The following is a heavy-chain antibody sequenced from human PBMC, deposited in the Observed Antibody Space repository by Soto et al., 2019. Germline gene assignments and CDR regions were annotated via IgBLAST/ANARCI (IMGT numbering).Heavy chain of an antibody. D-gene: IGHD3-22*01. J-gene: IGHJ4*02. CDR1: GYTFTNYA. CDR2: INAGNGKT. CDR3: ARYYYDSSGYWYYFDY. V-gene: IGHV1-3*01. Sequence: ASVKVSCKASGYTFTNYAMHWVRQAPGQRLEWMGWINAGNGKTKYSQKFQGRVTITRDTSASTAYMELSSLRSEDTAVYYCARYYYDSSGYWYYFDYLGQGPLVTVSS.